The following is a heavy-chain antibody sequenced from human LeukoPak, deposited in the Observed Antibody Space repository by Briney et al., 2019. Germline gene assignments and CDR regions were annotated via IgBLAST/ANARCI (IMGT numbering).Heavy chain of an antibody. D-gene: IGHD6-25*01. CDR3: ARAEAAGDNRGGYYYFYMDV. CDR1: GFTFSAHH. CDR2: ITASGATT. V-gene: IGHV3-23*01. J-gene: IGHJ6*03. Sequence: GGSLRLSYATSGFTFSAHHMSWVRQAPGKGLEWVSGITASGATTYYADSVKGRFTISRDSSQSTLYLQMNSLRAEDTAVYYCARAEAAGDNRGGYYYFYMDVWGKGTTVTVSS.